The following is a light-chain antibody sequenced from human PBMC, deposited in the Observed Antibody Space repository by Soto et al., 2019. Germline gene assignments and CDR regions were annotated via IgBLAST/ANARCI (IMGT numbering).Light chain of an antibody. CDR2: EVT. V-gene: IGLV2-14*02. Sequence: QSALTQPASVSGSPGQSITISCTGTSSDVGSYNLVSWYQQHPGKAPKLMIYEVTNRPSGGSHRFSGSKSGNTASLTISDLQAEDEAYYYCSSYTSNSPYVFGTGTKVTVL. J-gene: IGLJ1*01. CDR3: SSYTSNSPYV. CDR1: SSDVGSYNL.